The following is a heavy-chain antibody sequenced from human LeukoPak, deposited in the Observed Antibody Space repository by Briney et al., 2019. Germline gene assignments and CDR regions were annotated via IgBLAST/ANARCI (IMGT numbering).Heavy chain of an antibody. J-gene: IGHJ4*02. D-gene: IGHD6-19*01. V-gene: IGHV1-2*02. CDR1: GYTFTVYY. Sequence: ASVKVSCKASGYTFTVYYIHWVRQAPGQGLEWMGWINPNGGGSSYAQNFQGRVTMTRDTSINTAYMDLNSLRSDDTAVYYCARDPPGDSGLDYWGQGTLVTVSS. CDR2: INPNGGGS. CDR3: ARDPPGDSGLDY.